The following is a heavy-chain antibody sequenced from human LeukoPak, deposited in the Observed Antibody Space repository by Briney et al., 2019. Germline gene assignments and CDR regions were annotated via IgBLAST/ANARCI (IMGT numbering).Heavy chain of an antibody. CDR1: GGSISSSSYY. V-gene: IGHV4-39*01. D-gene: IGHD3-9*01. J-gene: IGHJ5*02. Sequence: PSETLSLTCTVSGGSISSSSYYWGWIRQPPGKGLEWIGSIYYSGSTYYNPSLKSRVTISVDTSKNQFSLKLSSVTAADTAVYYCASQRVPYYDILTGYYSPWGQGTLVTVSS. CDR2: IYYSGST. CDR3: ASQRVPYYDILTGYYSP.